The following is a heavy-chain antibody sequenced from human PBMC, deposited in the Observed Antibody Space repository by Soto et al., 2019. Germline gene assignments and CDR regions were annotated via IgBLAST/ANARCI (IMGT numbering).Heavy chain of an antibody. CDR1: GGTFSSYA. V-gene: IGHV1-69*13. CDR3: ARDIAYGSGSYKGTSFDP. D-gene: IGHD3-10*01. J-gene: IGHJ5*02. Sequence: SVKVSCKASGGTFSSYAISWVRQAPGQGLEWMGGIIPIFGTANYAQKFQGRVTITADESTSTAYMELSSLRSEDTAVYYCARDIAYGSGSYKGTSFDPWGQGTLVTVSS. CDR2: IIPIFGTA.